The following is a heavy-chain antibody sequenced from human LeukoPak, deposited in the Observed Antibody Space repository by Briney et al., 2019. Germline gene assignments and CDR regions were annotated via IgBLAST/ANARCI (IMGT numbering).Heavy chain of an antibody. Sequence: GGSLRLSCAASGFTFSSYDMTWVRQAPGKGLEWVSYISTSGTGKYYADSVKGRFTISRDNAKNSLYLQMNSLRVEDTAVYYCAREKDYTRDAFDIWGQGTMVTVSS. CDR1: GFTFSSYD. D-gene: IGHD4-11*01. V-gene: IGHV3-48*03. J-gene: IGHJ3*02. CDR3: AREKDYTRDAFDI. CDR2: ISTSGTGK.